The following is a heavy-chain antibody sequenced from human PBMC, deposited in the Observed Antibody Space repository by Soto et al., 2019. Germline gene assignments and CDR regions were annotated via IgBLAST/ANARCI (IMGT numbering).Heavy chain of an antibody. V-gene: IGHV3-23*01. CDR2: ISGAGGST. Sequence: PGGTLRLSCAASGFTFTTYPMSWDRQTPGKGLEWVSAISGAGGSTYYADSVKGRFTIFSDNSKKKLSLQMNSLRAVGTAIYFHAPMGVCREGTTVTVSS. J-gene: IGHJ6*04. CDR3: APMGV. CDR1: GFTFTTYP.